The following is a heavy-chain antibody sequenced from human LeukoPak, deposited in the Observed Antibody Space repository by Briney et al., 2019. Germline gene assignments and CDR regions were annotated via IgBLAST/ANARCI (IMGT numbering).Heavy chain of an antibody. CDR1: GGSISSYY. Sequence: SETLSLTCTVSGGSISSYYWSWIRQPPGKGLEWIGYIYYSGSTNYNPSLKSRVTISVDTSKNQFSLKLSSVTAADTAVYYCARDGGGYCSGGSCFHFDYWGRGTLVTVSS. J-gene: IGHJ4*02. D-gene: IGHD2-15*01. CDR2: IYYSGST. V-gene: IGHV4-59*01. CDR3: ARDGGGYCSGGSCFHFDY.